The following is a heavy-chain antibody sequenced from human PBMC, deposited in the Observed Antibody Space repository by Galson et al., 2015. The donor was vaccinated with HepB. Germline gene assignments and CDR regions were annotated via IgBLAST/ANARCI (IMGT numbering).Heavy chain of an antibody. Sequence: SLRLSCAASGFTFSSYGMHWVRQAPGKGLEWVAVISYDGSNKYYADSVKGRFTISRDNSKNTLYLQMNSLRAEDTAVYYCAQSQGDHNTSGSKNWFDPWGQGTLVTVSS. V-gene: IGHV3-30*03. J-gene: IGHJ5*02. CDR2: ISYDGSNK. D-gene: IGHD2-21*02. CDR3: AQSQGDHNTSGSKNWFDP. CDR1: GFTFSSYG.